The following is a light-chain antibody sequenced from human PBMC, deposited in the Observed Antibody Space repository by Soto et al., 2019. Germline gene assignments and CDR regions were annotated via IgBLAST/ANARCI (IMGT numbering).Light chain of an antibody. CDR1: SSDVGGYNY. V-gene: IGLV2-14*01. CDR2: EVS. Sequence: QSVLTQPASVSGSPGQSITISCTGTSSDVGGYNYVSWYQQHPGKAPKLMIYEVSNRPSGVSNRFSGSKSDKTASLTISGLQAEDEADYYCSSYTSSSTVVFGTATKLTVL. CDR3: SSYTSSSTVV. J-gene: IGLJ1*01.